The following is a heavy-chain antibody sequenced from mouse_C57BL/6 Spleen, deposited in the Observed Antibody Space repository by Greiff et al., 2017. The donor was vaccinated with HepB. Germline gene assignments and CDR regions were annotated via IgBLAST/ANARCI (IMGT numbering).Heavy chain of an antibody. Sequence: QVQLQQPGAELVKPGASVKLSCKASGYTFTSYWMHWVKQRPGQGLEWIGMIHPNSGSTNYNEKFKSKATLTVDKSSSTAYMQLSSLTSDDSAVYYCAIYYYGSSYVERYAMDYWGQVTSVTVSS. V-gene: IGHV1-64*01. CDR2: IHPNSGST. CDR3: AIYYYGSSYVERYAMDY. J-gene: IGHJ4*01. CDR1: GYTFTSYW. D-gene: IGHD1-1*01.